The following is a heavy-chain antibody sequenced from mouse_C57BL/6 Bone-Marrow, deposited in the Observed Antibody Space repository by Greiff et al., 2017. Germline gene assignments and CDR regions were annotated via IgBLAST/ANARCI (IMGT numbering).Heavy chain of an antibody. CDR2: IHPSDSDT. D-gene: IGHD2-10*02. J-gene: IGHJ1*03. CDR3: GYGNYPHWYFDV. V-gene: IGHV1-74*01. CDR1: GYTFTSYW. Sequence: VQLRQPGAELVKPGASVKVSCKASGYTFTSYWMHWVKQRPGQGLEWIGRIHPSDSDTNYNQKFKGKATLTVDKSSSTAYMQLSSLTSEDSAVYCCGYGNYPHWYFDVWGTGTTVTVSS.